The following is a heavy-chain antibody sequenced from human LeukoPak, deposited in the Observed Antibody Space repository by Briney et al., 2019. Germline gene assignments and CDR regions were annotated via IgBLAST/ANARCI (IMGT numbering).Heavy chain of an antibody. V-gene: IGHV1-18*01. CDR2: ISAYNGNT. CDR1: GYTFTSYG. CDR3: ARDQNYYDSSGYYHYYYYGMDV. Sequence: GASVKVSCKASGYTFTSYGISWVRQAPGQGLEWMGWISAYNGNTNYAQKLQGRVTMTTDTSTSTAYMELRSLRSGDTAVYYCARDQNYYDSSGYYHYYYYGMDVWGQGTTVTVSS. J-gene: IGHJ6*02. D-gene: IGHD3-22*01.